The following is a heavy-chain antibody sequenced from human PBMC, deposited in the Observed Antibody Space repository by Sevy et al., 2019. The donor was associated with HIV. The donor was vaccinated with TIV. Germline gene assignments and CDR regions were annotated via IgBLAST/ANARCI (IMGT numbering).Heavy chain of an antibody. CDR1: GYTFSSYG. D-gene: IGHD6-19*01. Sequence: ASVKVSCKASGYTFSSYGITWVRQAPGQGLEWMGWISTYNGDTNYAQKFQGRVTMTTDTSTSTAYMDLGSLRFDETAVYYCARLDLSGSGWYGNGMDVWGQGTTVTVSS. V-gene: IGHV1-18*01. CDR2: ISTYNGDT. J-gene: IGHJ6*02. CDR3: ARLDLSGSGWYGNGMDV.